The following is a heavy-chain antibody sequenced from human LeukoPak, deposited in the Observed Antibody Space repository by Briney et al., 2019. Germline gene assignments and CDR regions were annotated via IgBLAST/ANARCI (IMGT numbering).Heavy chain of an antibody. V-gene: IGHV4-39*01. CDR1: GGSISSSSYY. Sequence: SETLSLTCTVSGGSISSSSYYWGWIRQPPGKGLEWIGSIYYSGSTYYNPSLKSRVTISVDTSKSQFSLKLSSVTAADTAVYYCARHLSSGWSTGTYYFDYWGQGTLVTVSS. CDR3: ARHLSSGWSTGTYYFDY. CDR2: IYYSGST. J-gene: IGHJ4*02. D-gene: IGHD6-19*01.